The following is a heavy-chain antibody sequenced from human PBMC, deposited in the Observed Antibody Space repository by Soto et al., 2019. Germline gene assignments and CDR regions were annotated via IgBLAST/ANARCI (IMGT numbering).Heavy chain of an antibody. CDR3: ARPYCSGAICYSPPDF. D-gene: IGHD2-15*01. CDR1: GVTLSDFW. V-gene: IGHV3-74*01. CDR2: ISVDGSIT. Sequence: EVQLLESGGGLVQPGESLRLSCVASGVTLSDFWVNWVRQAPGKGLVWVSHISVDGSITNYADSVKGRFTISRDNAKNTVHLQMNSLRAEDTAVYYCARPYCSGAICYSPPDFWGPGTLVTVSS. J-gene: IGHJ4*02.